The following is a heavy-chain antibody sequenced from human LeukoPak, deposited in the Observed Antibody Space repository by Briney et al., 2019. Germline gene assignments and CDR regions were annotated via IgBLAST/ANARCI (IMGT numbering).Heavy chain of an antibody. CDR2: INPNSGGT. CDR3: ARDLTMVRGPGTHDAFDI. D-gene: IGHD3-10*01. Sequence: WASVKVSCKASGYTFTGYYMHWVRQAPGQGLEWMGWINPNSGGTNYAQKFQGRVTMTRDTSISTAYMELSRLRSDDTAVYYCARDLTMVRGPGTHDAFDIWGQGTMVTVSS. J-gene: IGHJ3*02. V-gene: IGHV1-2*02. CDR1: GYTFTGYY.